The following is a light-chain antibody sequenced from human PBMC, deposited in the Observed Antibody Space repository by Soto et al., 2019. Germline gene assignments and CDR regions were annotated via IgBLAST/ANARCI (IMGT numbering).Light chain of an antibody. Sequence: QSALTQPASVSGSPGQSITISCTGTSSDVGGYNYVSWYQQNPGKAPKLMIYDVSNRPPGVSNRFSGSKAGNTASLTISGLQAEDEADYYCSSYTSSSTLVFGGGTKLTV. V-gene: IGLV2-14*01. J-gene: IGLJ2*01. CDR3: SSYTSSSTLV. CDR1: SSDVGGYNY. CDR2: DVS.